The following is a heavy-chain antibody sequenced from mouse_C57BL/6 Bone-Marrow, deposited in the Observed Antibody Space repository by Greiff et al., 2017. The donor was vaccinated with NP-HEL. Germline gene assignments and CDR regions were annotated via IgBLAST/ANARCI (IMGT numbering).Heavy chain of an antibody. CDR2: INYDGSST. D-gene: IGHD2-4*01. V-gene: IGHV5-16*01. CDR3: ARDGGLRRRTYAMDY. Sequence: EVMLVESEGGLVQPGSSMKLSCTASGFTFSDYYMAWVRQVPEKGLEWVANINYDGSSTYYLDSLKSRFIISRDNAKNILYLQMSSLKSEDTATYYCARDGGLRRRTYAMDYWGQGTSVTVSS. J-gene: IGHJ4*01. CDR1: GFTFSDYY.